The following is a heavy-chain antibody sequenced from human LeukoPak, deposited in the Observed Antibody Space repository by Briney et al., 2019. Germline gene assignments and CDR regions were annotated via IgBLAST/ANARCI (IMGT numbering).Heavy chain of an antibody. CDR2: IYHSGST. CDR3: ARVKYGSGSYYRVGFDY. D-gene: IGHD3-10*01. Sequence: SETLSLTCTVSGYSISSGYYWGWIRQPPGKGLEWIGSIYHSGSTNYNPSLKSRVTISVDTSKNQFSLKLSSVTAADTAVYYCARVKYGSGSYYRVGFDYWGQGTLVTVSS. V-gene: IGHV4-38-2*02. CDR1: GYSISSGYY. J-gene: IGHJ4*02.